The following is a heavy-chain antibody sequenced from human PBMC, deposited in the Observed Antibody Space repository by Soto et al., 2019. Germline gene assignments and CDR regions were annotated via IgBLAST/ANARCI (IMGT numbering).Heavy chain of an antibody. CDR3: ARTEIASVAYDY. Sequence: PSETLSLTCAVYSGSFSGYYWSWIRQPPGKGLEWIGEINHSGSTNYNPSLKSRVTISVDTSKNQFSLKLSSVTAADTAVYYCARTEIASVAYDYWGQGTLVTVSS. V-gene: IGHV4-34*01. CDR2: INHSGST. J-gene: IGHJ4*02. CDR1: SGSFSGYY. D-gene: IGHD6-19*01.